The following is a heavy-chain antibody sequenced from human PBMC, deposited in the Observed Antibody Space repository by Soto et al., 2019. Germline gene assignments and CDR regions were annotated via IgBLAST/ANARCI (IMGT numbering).Heavy chain of an antibody. Sequence: ASVKISCKASGGTFSSYAISWVRQPPGQGLEWMGGIIPIFGTANYAQKFQGRVTITADESTSTAYMELSSLRSEDTAVYYCARSHIVVALGEAWGQGTLVTVSS. J-gene: IGHJ4*02. V-gene: IGHV1-69*13. CDR3: ARSHIVVALGEA. CDR2: IIPIFGTA. D-gene: IGHD3-22*01. CDR1: GGTFSSYA.